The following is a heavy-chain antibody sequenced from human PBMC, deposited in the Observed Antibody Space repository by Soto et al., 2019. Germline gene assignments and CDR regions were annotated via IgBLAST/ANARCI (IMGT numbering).Heavy chain of an antibody. CDR3: AGSRITATRSDY. CDR1: GGSISSYY. D-gene: IGHD1-20*01. Sequence: SETLSLSCSVSGGSISSYYWTWIRQPPGKGLEWIGYIYDRGNTNYNPSLQSRVTISVDTSKNQFSLHLSSVTDADTAVYYCAGSRITATRSDYWGQGTLVTVSS. J-gene: IGHJ4*02. CDR2: IYDRGNT. V-gene: IGHV4-59*08.